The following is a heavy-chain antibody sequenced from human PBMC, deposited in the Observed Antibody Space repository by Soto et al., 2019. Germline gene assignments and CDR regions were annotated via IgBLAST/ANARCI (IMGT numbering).Heavy chain of an antibody. CDR2: IYHSGTT. Sequence: PSETLSLTCAVSGGSVSAAGYSWSWIRQPPGGGLEWIGYIYHSGTTLYNPSLKTRLTISLDRSNKRFSLTLNSMTAADPAVYYCARDQFYSGSGNYYNLLFDPRGQGTNVTVSS. J-gene: IGHJ5*02. D-gene: IGHD3-10*01. CDR3: ARDQFYSGSGNYYNLLFDP. CDR1: GGSVSAAGYS. V-gene: IGHV4-30-2*01.